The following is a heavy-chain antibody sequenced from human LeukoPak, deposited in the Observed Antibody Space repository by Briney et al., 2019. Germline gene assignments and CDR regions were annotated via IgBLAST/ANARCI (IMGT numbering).Heavy chain of an antibody. CDR3: ARVMDPSISYYYYYYMDV. D-gene: IGHD3-10*01. V-gene: IGHV3-64*01. J-gene: IGHJ6*03. CDR2: ISSNGGST. CDR1: GFTFSSYA. Sequence: GGSLRLSCAASGFTFSSYAIHWVRQAPGKGLEYVSAISSNGGSTFYANSVKGRFIVSRDNAKNSLYLQMNSLRAEDTALYYCARVMDPSISYYYYYYMDVWGKGTTVTVSS.